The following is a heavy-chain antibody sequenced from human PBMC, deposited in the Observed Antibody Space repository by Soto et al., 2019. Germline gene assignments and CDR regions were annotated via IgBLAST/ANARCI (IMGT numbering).Heavy chain of an antibody. V-gene: IGHV1-69*13. Sequence: SVKVSCKASGGTFSSYAISWVRQAPGQGLEWMGGIIPIFGTANYAQKFQGRVTITADESTSTAYMELSSLRSEDTAVYYCARTGSGYDSYYYYYGMDVWGQGTTVTVSS. CDR2: IIPIFGTA. CDR1: GGTFSSYA. D-gene: IGHD5-12*01. CDR3: ARTGSGYDSYYYYYGMDV. J-gene: IGHJ6*02.